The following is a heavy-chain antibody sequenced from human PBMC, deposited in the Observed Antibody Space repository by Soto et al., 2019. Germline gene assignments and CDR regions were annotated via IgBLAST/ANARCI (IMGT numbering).Heavy chain of an antibody. CDR2: INPDGSST. J-gene: IGHJ4*02. D-gene: IGHD2-2*01. CDR3: ACPGYCSSPSCFAPADY. CDR1: GFTFSSYW. Sequence: PGGSLRLSCAASGFTFSSYWMHWVRQAPGKGLVWVSRINPDGSSTSYADSVKGRFTISRDNAKNTLYLQMNSLRAEDTAVYYCACPGYCSSPSCFAPADYWGQGTLVTVSS. V-gene: IGHV3-74*01.